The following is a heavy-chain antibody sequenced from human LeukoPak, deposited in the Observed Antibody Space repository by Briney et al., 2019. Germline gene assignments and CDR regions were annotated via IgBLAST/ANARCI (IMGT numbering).Heavy chain of an antibody. CDR1: GGSISSDVHY. J-gene: IGHJ6*02. CDR2: LLYNGNT. Sequence: PSETLSLTCTVAGGSISSDVHYWDWIRQAPGKGLEWLGSLLYNGNTCYNPSLESRVTISVDTSENQFSLRLTSVNAADTALYFCTRRGSGNGGTYAGMDVWGPGTSVTVSS. D-gene: IGHD1-26*01. CDR3: TRRGSGNGGTYAGMDV. V-gene: IGHV4-39*01.